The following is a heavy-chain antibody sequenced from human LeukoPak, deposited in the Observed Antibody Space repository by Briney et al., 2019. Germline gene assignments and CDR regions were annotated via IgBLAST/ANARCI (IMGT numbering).Heavy chain of an antibody. V-gene: IGHV3-30-3*01. J-gene: IGHJ5*02. CDR3: ARDGAPRGRVRWLDP. Sequence: QTGGSLRLSCAASGFTFNSYAMHWVRQAPGKGLEWVALISFDGTNEYYADSVQGRFTISRDNSKSTLSLQMNSLRPEDTAVYYCARDGAPRGRVRWLDPWGQGTLVTVSS. CDR2: ISFDGTNE. D-gene: IGHD3-16*01. CDR1: GFTFNSYA.